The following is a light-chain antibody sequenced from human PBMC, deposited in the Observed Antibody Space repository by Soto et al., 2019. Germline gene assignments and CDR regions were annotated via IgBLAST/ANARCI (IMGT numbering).Light chain of an antibody. J-gene: IGKJ4*01. Sequence: EIVLTQSPGSLSLARGDRATLSCRASQSVSSNYLAWYQQKPGQAPRLLIYVASSRATGIPDRFSGSGSGTDFTLTISRLEPEDFAVYYCQQYGSSPLTFGGGTKVEIK. V-gene: IGKV3-20*01. CDR2: VAS. CDR1: QSVSSNY. CDR3: QQYGSSPLT.